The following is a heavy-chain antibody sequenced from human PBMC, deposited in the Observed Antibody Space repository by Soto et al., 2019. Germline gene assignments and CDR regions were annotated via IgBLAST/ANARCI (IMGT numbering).Heavy chain of an antibody. J-gene: IGHJ6*02. Sequence: QVQLVQSGAEVKKPGASVKVSCKASGYTFTRYAMHWVRQAPGQRLEWMGWINAGNGNTKYSQKFQGRVTITRDTSASTAYLELSSLRSEDTAVYYCASSNIVAAPYGMDVWGQGTTVTVSS. CDR1: GYTFTRYA. CDR3: ASSNIVAAPYGMDV. CDR2: INAGNGNT. V-gene: IGHV1-3*01. D-gene: IGHD6-13*01.